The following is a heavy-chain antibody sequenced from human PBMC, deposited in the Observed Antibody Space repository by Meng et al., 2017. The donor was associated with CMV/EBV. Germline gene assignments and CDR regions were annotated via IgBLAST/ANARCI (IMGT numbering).Heavy chain of an antibody. CDR1: GGSISSSSYY. CDR2: IYYSGST. D-gene: IGHD2-2*01. Sequence: SETLSLTCTVSGGSISSSSYYWGWIRQPPGKALEWIGSIYYSGSTYYNPSLKSRVTISVDTSKNQFSLKLSSVTAADTAVYYCASYWYQLLEDNYNWFDPWGQGTLVTVSS. CDR3: ASYWYQLLEDNYNWFDP. V-gene: IGHV4-39*01. J-gene: IGHJ5*02.